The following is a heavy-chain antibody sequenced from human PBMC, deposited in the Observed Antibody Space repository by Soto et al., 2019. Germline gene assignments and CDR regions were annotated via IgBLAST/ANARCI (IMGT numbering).Heavy chain of an antibody. CDR1: GYNFTAFW. J-gene: IGHJ4*02. Sequence: RESLQPSCKVSGYNFTAFWLGWVPQMPGKGLEWMANIHPLDTETNYGPSFQGQVTISADKSISTAFLHWSSLKASDTGIYFCAKLGFTGDIYFDSWGQGSLVTVSS. CDR3: AKLGFTGDIYFDS. V-gene: IGHV5-51*01. CDR2: IHPLDTET. D-gene: IGHD5-12*01.